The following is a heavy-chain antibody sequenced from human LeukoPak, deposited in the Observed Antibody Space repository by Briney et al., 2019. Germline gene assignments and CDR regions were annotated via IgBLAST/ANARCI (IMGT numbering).Heavy chain of an antibody. J-gene: IGHJ6*02. CDR3: ARERSSATQFNYYYGMDV. CDR1: GYTFTGYY. D-gene: IGHD5-12*01. V-gene: IGHV1-2*02. CDR2: INPNSGGT. Sequence: ASVKVSCKASGYTFTGYYMHWVRQAPGQGLEWMGWINPNSGGTNYAQKFQGRVTMTRDTSISTAYMELCRLRSDDTAVYYCARERSSATQFNYYYGMDVWGQGTTVTVSS.